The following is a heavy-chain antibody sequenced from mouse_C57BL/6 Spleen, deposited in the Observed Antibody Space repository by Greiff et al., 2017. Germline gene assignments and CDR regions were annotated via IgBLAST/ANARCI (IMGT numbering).Heavy chain of an antibody. CDR3: ARAYYSNSYYAMDY. V-gene: IGHV1-72*01. D-gene: IGHD2-5*01. J-gene: IGHJ4*01. Sequence: QVQLQQPGAELVKPGASVKLSCKASGYTFTSYWMHWVKQRPGRGLEWIGRIVPNSGGTKYNEKFKSKATLTVDKPSSTAYMQLSSLTSEDSAVYYCARAYYSNSYYAMDYWGQGTSVTVSS. CDR2: IVPNSGGT. CDR1: GYTFTSYW.